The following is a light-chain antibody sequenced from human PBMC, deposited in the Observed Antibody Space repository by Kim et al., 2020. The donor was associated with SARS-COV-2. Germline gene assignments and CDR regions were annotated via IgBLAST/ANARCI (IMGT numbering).Light chain of an antibody. CDR3: QQYHNFRWT. Sequence: EVVLTQSPGTLSLSPGERATLSCRASQSVDSVYLAWYQQRPGQAPRLVMSATSRTATGTPDRFSGSGSGTDFTLTIRRLEPEDFAVYYCQQYHNFRWTFGQGTKVDIK. J-gene: IGKJ1*01. CDR1: QSVDSVY. CDR2: ATS. V-gene: IGKV3-20*01.